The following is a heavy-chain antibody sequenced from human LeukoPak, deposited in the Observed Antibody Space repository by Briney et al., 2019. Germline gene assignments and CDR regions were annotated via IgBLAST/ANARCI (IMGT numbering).Heavy chain of an antibody. V-gene: IGHV4-39*07. CDR1: GGSISSSSYY. CDR2: IYYSGST. CDR3: ALRGYSYGRDAFDI. J-gene: IGHJ3*02. D-gene: IGHD5-18*01. Sequence: ASETLSLTCTVSGGSISSSSYYWGWIRQPPGKGLEWIGSIYYSGSTYYNPSLKSRVTISVDMSKNQFSLKLRSVTAADTAVYYCALRGYSYGRDAFDIWGQGTMVTVSS.